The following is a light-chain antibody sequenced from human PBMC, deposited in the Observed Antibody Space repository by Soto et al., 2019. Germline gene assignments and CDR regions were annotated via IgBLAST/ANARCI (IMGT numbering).Light chain of an antibody. Sequence: QSVLTQPPSVSGAPGQRVAISCTGSSSNIGTGFDVHWYQQFPGTAPKLLICDNTNRPSGVPERFSASKSGTSASLAITGLQAEDEADYYCQSYDSSLSGVIFGGGTQLTVL. V-gene: IGLV1-40*01. CDR2: DNT. CDR3: QSYDSSLSGVI. CDR1: SSNIGTGFD. J-gene: IGLJ2*01.